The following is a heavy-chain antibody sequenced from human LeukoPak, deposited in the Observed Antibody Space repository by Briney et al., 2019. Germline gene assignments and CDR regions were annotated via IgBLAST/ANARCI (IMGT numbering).Heavy chain of an antibody. Sequence: GGSLRLSCAASGFSFSDNWMSWVRQAPGKGLEWVANKREGGSEKNYVDSVKGRFTISRDNAKNSLYLQMISLRAEDTAVYYCAKYFRVDSGNYYRSFDYWGQGTLFTVSS. D-gene: IGHD1-26*01. CDR3: AKYFRVDSGNYYRSFDY. J-gene: IGHJ4*02. V-gene: IGHV3-7*05. CDR2: KREGGSEK. CDR1: GFSFSDNW.